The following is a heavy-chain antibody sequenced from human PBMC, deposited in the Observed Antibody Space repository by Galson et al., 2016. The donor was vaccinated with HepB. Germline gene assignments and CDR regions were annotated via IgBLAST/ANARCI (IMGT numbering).Heavy chain of an antibody. D-gene: IGHD2-8*01. CDR3: ARDPRRYTNGIWYTDYGMGV. CDR1: GFNFRTYS. CDR2: ISYDGDSK. J-gene: IGHJ6*02. V-gene: IGHV3-30-3*01. Sequence: SLRLSCAASGFNFRTYSMNWVRQAPGRGLEWLAIISYDGDSKYYADSVKGRFTISRDNAKNSLYLQMNSLRVEDTALYYCARDPRRYTNGIWYTDYGMGVWGQGTTVIVSS.